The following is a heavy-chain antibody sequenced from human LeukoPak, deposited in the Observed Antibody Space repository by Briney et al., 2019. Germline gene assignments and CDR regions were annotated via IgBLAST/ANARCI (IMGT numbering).Heavy chain of an antibody. CDR2: INPNSGGT. D-gene: IGHD3-22*01. Sequence: GASVKVSCKASGYTFAGYYVHWVRQAPGQGLEWMGWINPNSGGTNYAQKFQGRVTMTRDTSISTAYMELSRLRSDDTAVYYCARDPAYYDSSGYYYYFDYWGQGTLVTVSS. CDR1: GYTFAGYY. J-gene: IGHJ4*02. CDR3: ARDPAYYDSSGYYYYFDY. V-gene: IGHV1-2*02.